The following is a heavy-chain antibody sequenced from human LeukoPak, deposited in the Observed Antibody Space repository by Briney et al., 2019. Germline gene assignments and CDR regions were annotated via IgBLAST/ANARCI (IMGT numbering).Heavy chain of an antibody. J-gene: IGHJ4*02. D-gene: IGHD5-12*01. CDR1: GFTFSSYA. V-gene: IGHV3-23*01. Sequence: GGSLRLSCAASGFTFSSYAMSWVRQVPGKGLEWVSAISGSAPTTYYAGSVKGRFTISRDNSKNTLYLQMNSLRAEDTAVYYCAKDSIRGYNASERGDYWGQGTLVTVSS. CDR3: AKDSIRGYNASERGDY. CDR2: ISGSAPTT.